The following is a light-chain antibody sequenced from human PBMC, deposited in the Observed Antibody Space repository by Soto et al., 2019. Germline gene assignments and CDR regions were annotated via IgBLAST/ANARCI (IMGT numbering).Light chain of an antibody. Sequence: QSVLTQPPSVSGAPGQRVTLSCTGSTSNIGAGYDVHWYQQLPGTAPKLLIYSNSNRPSGVPDRFSGSKSGTSASLAITGLQAEDEADYYCQSYDSSLSGAVVGGGTKLTVL. CDR2: SNS. CDR3: QSYDSSLSGAV. J-gene: IGLJ2*01. CDR1: TSNIGAGYD. V-gene: IGLV1-40*01.